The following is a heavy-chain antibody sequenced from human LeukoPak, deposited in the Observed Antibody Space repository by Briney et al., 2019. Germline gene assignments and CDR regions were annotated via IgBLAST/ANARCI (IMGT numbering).Heavy chain of an antibody. Sequence: PGRSLRLSCAASGFTFSSYGMHWVRQAPGKGLEWVAVISYDGSNKYYADSVKGRFTISRDNSKNTLYLQMNSLRAEDTAVYYCAKDPETMTYYYDSSGYYDYWGQGTLVTVSS. V-gene: IGHV3-30*18. CDR2: ISYDGSNK. CDR3: AKDPETMTYYYDSSGYYDY. CDR1: GFTFSSYG. D-gene: IGHD3-22*01. J-gene: IGHJ4*02.